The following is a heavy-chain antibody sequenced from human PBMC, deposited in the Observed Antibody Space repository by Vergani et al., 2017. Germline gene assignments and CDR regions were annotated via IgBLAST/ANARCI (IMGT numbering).Heavy chain of an antibody. CDR2: ISYDGSNK. J-gene: IGHJ4*02. D-gene: IGHD6-13*01. V-gene: IGHV3-30*18. CDR1: GFTFSSYG. CDR3: AKDWAMWQQLAYYFDY. Sequence: QVQLVESGGGVVQPGRSLRLSCAASGFTFSSYGMHWVRQAPGKGLEWVAVISYDGSNKYYADSVKGRFTISRDNSKNTLYLQMNSLRAEDTAVYYCAKDWAMWQQLAYYFDYWGQGTLVTVSS.